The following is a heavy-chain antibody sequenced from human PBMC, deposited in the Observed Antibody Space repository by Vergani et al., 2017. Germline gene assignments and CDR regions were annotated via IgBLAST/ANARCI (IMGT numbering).Heavy chain of an antibody. J-gene: IGHJ5*02. D-gene: IGHD3-16*02. CDR1: GGSISSYY. V-gene: IGHV4-4*07. Sequence: QVQLQESGPGLVKPSETLSLTCTVSGGSISSYYWSWIRQPAGKGLEWIGRIYTSGSTNYNPSLKSRVTMSVDTSKNQFSLKLSSVTAADTAVYYCARGRYDYVWGSYRYLEWFDPWGQGTLVTVSS. CDR3: ARGRYDYVWGSYRYLEWFDP. CDR2: IYTSGST.